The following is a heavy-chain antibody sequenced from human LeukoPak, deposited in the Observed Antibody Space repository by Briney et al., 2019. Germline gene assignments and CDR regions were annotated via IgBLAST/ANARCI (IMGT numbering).Heavy chain of an antibody. V-gene: IGHV4-59*12. CDR2: IYYSGST. D-gene: IGHD6-13*01. J-gene: IGHJ5*02. CDR1: GGSISSYY. Sequence: SETLSLTCTVSGGSISSYYWSWIRQPPGKGLEWIGYIYYSGSTNYNPSLKSRVTISVDTSKNQFSLKLSSVTAADTAVYYCARGMYGPYSSSWYRPGHWFDPWGQGTLVTVSS. CDR3: ARGMYGPYSSSWYRPGHWFDP.